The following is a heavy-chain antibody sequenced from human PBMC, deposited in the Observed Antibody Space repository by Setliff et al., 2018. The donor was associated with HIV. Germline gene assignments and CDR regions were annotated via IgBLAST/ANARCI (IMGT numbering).Heavy chain of an antibody. D-gene: IGHD2-15*01. CDR3: ARRGESTGSWFSSWYSYDMDV. V-gene: IGHV4-39*01. CDR2: MYYNGKI. CDR1: GGSLSSESYY. Sequence: KTSETLSLTCTVSGGSLSSESYYWGWVRQPPGKGLEWVGSMYYNGKIFYNPSLRSRVTIFVDSSKNELSLRLKSVTAADTAVYYCARRGESTGSWFSSWYSYDMDVWGQGTTVTVSS. J-gene: IGHJ6*02.